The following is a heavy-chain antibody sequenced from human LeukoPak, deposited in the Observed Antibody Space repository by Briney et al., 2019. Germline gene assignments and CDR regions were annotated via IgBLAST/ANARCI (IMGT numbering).Heavy chain of an antibody. CDR1: GYTFICYY. CDR3: ARGFTEFYYDSSGYYNY. J-gene: IGHJ4*02. CDR2: INPNSGGT. D-gene: IGHD3-22*01. Sequence: ASVKVSCKASGYTFICYYMHWVRQAPGQGLEWMGWINPNSGGTNYAQKFQGRVTMTRDTSISTAYMDLSRLRSDDTAVYYCARGFTEFYYDSSGYYNYWGQGTLVTVSS. V-gene: IGHV1-2*02.